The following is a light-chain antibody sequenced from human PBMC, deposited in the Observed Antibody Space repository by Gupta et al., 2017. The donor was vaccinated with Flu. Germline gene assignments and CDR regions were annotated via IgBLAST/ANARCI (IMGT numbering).Light chain of an antibody. CDR1: QRIASN. Sequence: EVGMTQSPATLSVSPGERVTISCRASQRIASNLAWYQQKPGQSPKLLIYGASTRATDIPVRFSGSGSGTEFTLTISSLQSEDSAVYYCQQYNHWPPLTFGGGTKVEI. CDR3: QQYNHWPPLT. V-gene: IGKV3-15*01. J-gene: IGKJ4*01. CDR2: GAS.